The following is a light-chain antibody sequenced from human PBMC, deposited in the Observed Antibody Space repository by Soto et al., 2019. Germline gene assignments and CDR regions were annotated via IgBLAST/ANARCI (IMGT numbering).Light chain of an antibody. Sequence: EIVLTQSPGTLSLSPGERATLSCRASQSVSSSYLAWYQQKPGQAPGLLIYGASSRATGIPDWFSGSGSGTDFTLTISRLEPEDFAVYYCHQYDSSPRTFGGGTKVEIK. CDR1: QSVSSSY. V-gene: IGKV3-20*01. CDR3: HQYDSSPRT. J-gene: IGKJ4*01. CDR2: GAS.